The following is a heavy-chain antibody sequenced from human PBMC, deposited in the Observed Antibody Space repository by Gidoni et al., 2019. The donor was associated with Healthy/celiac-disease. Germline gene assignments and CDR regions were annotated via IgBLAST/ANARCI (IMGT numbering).Heavy chain of an antibody. CDR1: GFTFSSYW. D-gene: IGHD3-22*01. V-gene: IGHV3-7*01. J-gene: IGHJ4*02. CDR2: IKQDGSEK. Sequence: EVQLVESGGGLVQPGGSLRLSCAASGFTFSSYWMSWVRQAPGKGLEWGANIKQDGSEKYYVDSVKGRFTISRDNAKNSLYLQMNSLRAEDTAVYYCARAFDSSGYYLPGGIDYWGQGTLVTVSS. CDR3: ARAFDSSGYYLPGGIDY.